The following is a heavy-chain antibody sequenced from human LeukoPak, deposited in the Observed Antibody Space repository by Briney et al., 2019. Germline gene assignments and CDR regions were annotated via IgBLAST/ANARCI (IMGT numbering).Heavy chain of an antibody. V-gene: IGHV4-30-4*07. D-gene: IGHD3-22*01. J-gene: IGHJ5*02. Sequence: KTSETLSLTCAVSGGSISRSGYSWSWIRQPPGKGLDWIAYIYYTGSTYYNPSLKSRVTISLGTSKNQFSLKLTSVTAADTAVYYCARGGDSSGYEGRFDPWGQGTLVTVSS. CDR2: IYYTGST. CDR3: ARGGDSSGYEGRFDP. CDR1: GGSISRSGYS.